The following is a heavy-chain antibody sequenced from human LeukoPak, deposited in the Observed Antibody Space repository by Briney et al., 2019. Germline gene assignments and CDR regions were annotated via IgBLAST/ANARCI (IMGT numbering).Heavy chain of an antibody. CDR1: GFTFSNYV. J-gene: IGHJ4*02. CDR2: INYGGDIT. CDR3: ASLPAYNLFDY. D-gene: IGHD1-1*01. V-gene: IGHV3-23*01. Sequence: GGSLRLSCAASGFTFSNYVMNWVRQAPGKGLEWVPVINYGGDITYYVDSVKGRFTISRDNSKNTLYLQMNSLRAEDTAVYYCASLPAYNLFDYWGQGTLVTVSS.